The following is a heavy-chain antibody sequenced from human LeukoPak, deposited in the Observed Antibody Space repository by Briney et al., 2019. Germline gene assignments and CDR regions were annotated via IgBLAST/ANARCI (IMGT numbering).Heavy chain of an antibody. CDR3: VRGYPSDY. D-gene: IGHD3-10*01. Sequence: GGSLRLSCAGFGFTFSSYWMHWVRQAPGKGLLWVSRNNSGGSSTNYADTVKGRFTIARDNAKNTLYLQMNSLRAEDTAVYYCVRGYPSDYWGQGTLVTVSS. CDR1: GFTFSSYW. V-gene: IGHV3-74*01. J-gene: IGHJ4*02. CDR2: NNSGGSST.